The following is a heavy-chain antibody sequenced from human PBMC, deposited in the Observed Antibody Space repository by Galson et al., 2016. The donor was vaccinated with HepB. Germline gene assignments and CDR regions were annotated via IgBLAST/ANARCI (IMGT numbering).Heavy chain of an antibody. J-gene: IGHJ4*02. D-gene: IGHD5-12*01. CDR3: AREYYSGYDC. Sequence: SLRLSCAASGFTFSSYAMHWVRQAPGKGLEWMAATSYDGNNKYYADSVKGRFTISRDNSKNTLYLQMNSLRAEDTAVYYCAREYYSGYDCWGQGTLVTVSS. CDR1: GFTFSSYA. V-gene: IGHV3-30-3*01. CDR2: TSYDGNNK.